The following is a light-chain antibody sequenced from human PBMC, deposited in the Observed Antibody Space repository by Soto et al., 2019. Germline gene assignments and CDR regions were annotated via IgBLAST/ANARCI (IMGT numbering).Light chain of an antibody. CDR2: SNN. CDR3: SLYYSNGSLI. CDR1: SSNNGRNF. Sequence: QSVLTQTPSASGTPGQRITISCSGSSSNNGRNFVYWYQQRPGTAPKLLMYSNNQRPSGVPDRFSGSKSGTSDSLAISGLRSEDEAAYFCSLYYSNGSLIFGPGTKVTVL. V-gene: IGLV1-47*02. J-gene: IGLJ1*01.